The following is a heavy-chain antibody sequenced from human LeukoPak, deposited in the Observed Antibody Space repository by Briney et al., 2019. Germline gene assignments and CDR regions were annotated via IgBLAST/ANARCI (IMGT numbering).Heavy chain of an antibody. D-gene: IGHD5-18*01. Sequence: GGSPRLSCAASGFTFSSYGMHWVRQAPGKGLEWVAVISYDGSNKYYADSVKGRFTISRDNSKNTLYLQMNSLRPEDTAVYYCAKDQGYSYGYVSYWGQGTLVTVSS. V-gene: IGHV3-30*18. CDR2: ISYDGSNK. CDR3: AKDQGYSYGYVSY. CDR1: GFTFSSYG. J-gene: IGHJ4*02.